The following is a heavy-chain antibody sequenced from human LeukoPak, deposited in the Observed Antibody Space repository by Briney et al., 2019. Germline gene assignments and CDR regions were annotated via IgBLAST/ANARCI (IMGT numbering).Heavy chain of an antibody. CDR3: ARIRDGYNDAYDI. CDR1: GYTFTSYY. V-gene: IGHV1-46*01. Sequence: ASVKVSCKASGYTFTSYYIHLVRQPPGQGFEWMAIINPSDGSTTNSQKFQGRVTITMDTSTSTVYMELSGLRSEDTALYYCARIRDGYNDAYDIWGEGTMVTVSS. D-gene: IGHD5-24*01. CDR2: INPSDGST. J-gene: IGHJ3*02.